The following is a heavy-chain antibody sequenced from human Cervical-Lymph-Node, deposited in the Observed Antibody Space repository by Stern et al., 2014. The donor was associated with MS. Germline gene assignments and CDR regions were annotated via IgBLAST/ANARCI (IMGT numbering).Heavy chain of an antibody. D-gene: IGHD4-17*01. CDR2: I. Sequence: VQLVQSGAEVKKPGESLKISCKGSGYSFTANWIAWVRQMPGKGLEWMGIIYSPSFQGQVPISADKSISTAYLQWSSLKASDTAMYYCARDYGDYAFDYWGQGTLVTVSS. J-gene: IGHJ4*02. CDR3: ARDYGDYAFDY. CDR1: GYSFTANW. V-gene: IGHV5-51*01.